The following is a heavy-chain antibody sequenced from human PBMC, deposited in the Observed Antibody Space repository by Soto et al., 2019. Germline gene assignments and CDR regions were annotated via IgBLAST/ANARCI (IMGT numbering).Heavy chain of an antibody. V-gene: IGHV4-34*01. J-gene: IGHJ6*02. CDR2: INHSGSA. CDR1: GGSFSGYY. D-gene: IGHD2-2*01. CDR3: AREGGDIVVVPAAMGGRETKYYYYGMDV. Sequence: SETLSLTCAVYGGSFSGYYWSWIRQPPGKGLEWIGEINHSGSANYNPSLKSRVTISVDTSKNQFSLKLSSVTAADTAVYYCAREGGDIVVVPAAMGGRETKYYYYGMDVWGQGTTVTVSS.